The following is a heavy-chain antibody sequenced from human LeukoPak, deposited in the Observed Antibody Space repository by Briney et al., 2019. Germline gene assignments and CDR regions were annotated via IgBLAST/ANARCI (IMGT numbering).Heavy chain of an antibody. CDR2: ISSDGSST. CDR3: ARDSNSRAAGTLYYYYYYMDV. J-gene: IGHJ6*03. D-gene: IGHD6-13*01. Sequence: GGSLRLSCAASGVTLNRYWMHWVRQAPGKGLVWVSRISSDGSSTSYADSVKGRFTISRDNAKNSLYLQMNSLRAEDTAVYYCARDSNSRAAGTLYYYYYYMDVWGKGTTVTVSS. CDR1: GVTLNRYW. V-gene: IGHV3-74*01.